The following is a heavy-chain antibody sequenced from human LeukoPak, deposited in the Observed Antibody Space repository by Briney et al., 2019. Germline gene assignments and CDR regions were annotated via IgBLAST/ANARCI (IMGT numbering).Heavy chain of an antibody. J-gene: IGHJ6*03. Sequence: GGSLRLSCAASGFTFSSYWMSWVRQGPGKGLEWVANIKQDGSEKYYVDSAKGRFTISRDNAKNSLYLQMNSLRAEDTAMYYCARLYCSSTSCYYYYYYMDVWGKGTTVTVSS. CDR3: ARLYCSSTSCYYYYYYMDV. CDR2: IKQDGSEK. V-gene: IGHV3-7*01. D-gene: IGHD2-2*01. CDR1: GFTFSSYW.